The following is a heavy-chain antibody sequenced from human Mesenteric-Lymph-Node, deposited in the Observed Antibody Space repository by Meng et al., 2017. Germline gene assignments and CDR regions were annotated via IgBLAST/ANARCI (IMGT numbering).Heavy chain of an antibody. J-gene: IGHJ4*02. D-gene: IGHD3-22*01. Sequence: SETLSLTCTVSGGSISSSSYYWGWIRQPPGKGLEWLGSIYYNGYAYYNPSLKSRVTVSVDTSKNQFSLKLSSVTAADTAVYYCARVTKYYDSSGTIHYWGQGTLVTVSS. CDR3: ARVTKYYDSSGTIHY. CDR1: GGSISSSSYY. CDR2: IYYNGYA. V-gene: IGHV4-39*07.